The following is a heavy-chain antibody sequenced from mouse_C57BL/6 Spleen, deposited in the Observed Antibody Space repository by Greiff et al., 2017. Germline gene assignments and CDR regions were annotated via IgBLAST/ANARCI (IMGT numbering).Heavy chain of an antibody. CDR2: ISYDGSN. J-gene: IGHJ2*01. V-gene: IGHV3-6*01. CDR1: GSSITIGYS. CDR3: ARGEGIFDY. Sequence: DVQLQESVPGLVQPSQSLSLTCSVTGSSITIGYSWNWIRQFPGNKLEWMGYISYDGSNNYNPSLKNRISITRDTSKNQFFLKLNSVTTEDTATYYCARGEGIFDYRGQGTTLTVYS.